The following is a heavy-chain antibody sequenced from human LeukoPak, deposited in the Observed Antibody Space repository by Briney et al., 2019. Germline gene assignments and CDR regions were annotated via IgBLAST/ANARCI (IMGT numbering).Heavy chain of an antibody. V-gene: IGHV3-15*01. J-gene: IGHJ4*02. CDR1: GFTFSNAW. D-gene: IGHD3-9*01. Sequence: GGSLRLYCAAYGFTFSNAWMSWVRQAPGKGLEWVGRIKSKADGGTPDYAAPVKGRFTISRDDSRNPLSLQMNSLKTEDTAVYYCTTDRYYDILTGLLLNYWGQGTLVTVSS. CDR3: TTDRYYDILTGLLLNY. CDR2: IKSKADGGTP.